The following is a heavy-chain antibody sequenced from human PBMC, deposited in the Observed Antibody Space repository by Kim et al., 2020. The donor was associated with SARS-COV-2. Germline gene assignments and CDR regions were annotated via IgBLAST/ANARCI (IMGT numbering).Heavy chain of an antibody. CDR3: ARDRGLYNWNDVPRHYYYYCGMDV. J-gene: IGHJ6*02. CDR1: GGTFSSYA. V-gene: IGHV1-69*13. Sequence: SVKVSCKASGGTFSSYAISWVRQAPGQGLEWMGGIIPIFGTANYAQKFQGRVTLTADESTSTAYMELSSLRSEDTAVYYCARDRGLYNWNDVPRHYYYYCGMDVWGQGTTVTVSS. D-gene: IGHD1-20*01. CDR2: IIPIFGTA.